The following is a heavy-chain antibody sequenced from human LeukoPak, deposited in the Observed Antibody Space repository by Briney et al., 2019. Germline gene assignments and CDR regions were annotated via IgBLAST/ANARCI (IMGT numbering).Heavy chain of an antibody. D-gene: IGHD3-22*01. J-gene: IGHJ3*02. CDR1: GYTFTGYY. CDR3: ARARQEYYYDSSGYRDAFDI. CDR2: INPNSGGT. Sequence: VASVKVSCKASGYTFTGYYMHWVRQAPGQGLEWMGWINPNSGGTNYAQKFQGRVTMTRDTSISTAYMELGRLRSDDTAVYYCARARQEYYYDSSGYRDAFDIWGQGTMVTVSS. V-gene: IGHV1-2*02.